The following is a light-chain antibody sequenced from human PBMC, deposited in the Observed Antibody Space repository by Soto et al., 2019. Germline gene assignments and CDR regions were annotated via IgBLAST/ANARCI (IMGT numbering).Light chain of an antibody. CDR2: DIS. CDR3: QQYTSWPLT. J-gene: IGKJ4*01. CDR1: HSVSTN. V-gene: IGKV3D-15*01. Sequence: ETGMTQSPAALSVSPGERATLSCRASHSVSTNLAWYQQKPGQAPRLLIYDISLRGTGIPTRFSGSGSGTEFTLTITSLQSEDFAVYSCQQYTSWPLTSGGGTKL.